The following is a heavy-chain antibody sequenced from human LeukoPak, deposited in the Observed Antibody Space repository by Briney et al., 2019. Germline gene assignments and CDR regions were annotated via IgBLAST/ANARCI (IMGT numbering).Heavy chain of an antibody. CDR1: GVSISSGGYS. CDR2: IYHSGSS. V-gene: IGHV4-30-2*01. CDR3: ARTYDSRFDI. D-gene: IGHD3-22*01. J-gene: IGHJ3*02. Sequence: SETLSLTCAVSGVSISSGGYSWSWIRQPPGKGLEWIGYIYHSGSSYYNPSLKSRVTISVDRSKNQFSLKLSSVTAADTAVYYCARTYDSRFDIRGQGTMVTVSS.